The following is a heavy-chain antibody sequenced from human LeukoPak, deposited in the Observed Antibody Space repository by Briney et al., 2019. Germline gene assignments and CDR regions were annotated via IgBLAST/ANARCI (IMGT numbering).Heavy chain of an antibody. CDR3: ARDRVSGSPDYYYYYMDV. V-gene: IGHV1-2*02. J-gene: IGHJ6*03. CDR2: INPNSGGT. CDR1: GYTFTGYY. D-gene: IGHD1-26*01. Sequence: ASVKVSCKASGYTFTGYYMHWVRQAPGQGLEWMGWINPNSGGTNYAQKFQGRVTMTRDTSTSTAYMELSRLRSDDTAVYYCARDRVSGSPDYYYYYMDVWGKGTTVTVSS.